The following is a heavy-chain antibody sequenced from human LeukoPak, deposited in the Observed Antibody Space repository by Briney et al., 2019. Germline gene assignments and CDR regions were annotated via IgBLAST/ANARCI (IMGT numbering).Heavy chain of an antibody. D-gene: IGHD5-18*01. J-gene: IGHJ4*02. CDR3: ARDARIQHYYFDY. Sequence: GGSLRLSCAASGFTFSSYSMNWVRQAPGKGLEWVSSISSSSSYIYYADSVKGRFTISRDNAKNSLYLQMNSLRAEDTAVYYCARDARIQHYYFDYWGQGTLVTVSS. V-gene: IGHV3-21*01. CDR1: GFTFSSYS. CDR2: ISSSSSYI.